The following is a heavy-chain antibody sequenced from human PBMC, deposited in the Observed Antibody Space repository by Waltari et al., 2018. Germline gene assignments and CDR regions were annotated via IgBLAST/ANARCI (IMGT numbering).Heavy chain of an antibody. Sequence: QVQLVESGGGVVQPGMSLRLSCAASGFSLSHFGMHWVRQAPGKGLELVGFALFDGSTKYYADSVRGRFTISRDNSKNTLYLDINTLRVDDTAIYYCAKDAFGNTYLDHWGQGTLVTVSS. CDR2: ALFDGSTK. V-gene: IGHV3-30*02. CDR3: AKDAFGNTYLDH. CDR1: GFSLSHFG. J-gene: IGHJ5*02. D-gene: IGHD3-10*01.